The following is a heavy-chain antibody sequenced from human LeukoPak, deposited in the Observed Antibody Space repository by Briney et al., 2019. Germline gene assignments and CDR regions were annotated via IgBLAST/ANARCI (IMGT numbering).Heavy chain of an antibody. D-gene: IGHD6-19*01. V-gene: IGHV1-18*04. CDR3: ARDEAGAVAGSHY. J-gene: IGHJ4*02. Sequence: ASVKVSCKASGYTFTGYYMHWVRQAPGQGLEWMGWISAYNGNTNYAQKLQGRVTMTTDTSTSTAYMELRSLRSDDTAVYYCARDEAGAVAGSHYWGQGTLVTVSS. CDR2: ISAYNGNT. CDR1: GYTFTGYY.